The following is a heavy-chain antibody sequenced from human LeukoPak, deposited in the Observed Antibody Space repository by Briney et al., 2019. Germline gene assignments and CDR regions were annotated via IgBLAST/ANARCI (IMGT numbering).Heavy chain of an antibody. CDR3: ARHRWGWGHFDY. J-gene: IGHJ4*02. CDR1: GRSISSYY. V-gene: IGHV4-4*09. Sequence: SETLSLTCTVSGRSISSYYWSWIRQPPGKGLEWIGYIYTSGSTNYNPSLKSRVTISVDTSKNQFSLKPGSVTAADTAVYYCARHRWGWGHFDYWGQGTLVTVSS. D-gene: IGHD2-21*01. CDR2: IYTSGST.